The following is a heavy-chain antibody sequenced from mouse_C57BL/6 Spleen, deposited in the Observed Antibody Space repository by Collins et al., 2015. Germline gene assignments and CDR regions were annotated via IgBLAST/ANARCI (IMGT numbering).Heavy chain of an antibody. V-gene: IGHV9-3*01. CDR2: INTYSGVP. CDR3: ARSRHYYGSSPYAMDY. D-gene: IGHD1-1*01. CDR1: G. J-gene: IGHJ4*01. Sequence: GMSWVKQAPGKGLKWMGWINTYSGVPTYADDFKGRFAFSLQTSASTAYLQINNLKNEDTATYFCARSRHYYGSSPYAMDYWGQGTSVTVSS.